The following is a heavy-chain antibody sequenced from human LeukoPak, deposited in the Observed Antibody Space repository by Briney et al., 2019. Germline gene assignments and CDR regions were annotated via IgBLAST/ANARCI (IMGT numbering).Heavy chain of an antibody. CDR2: INHSGST. V-gene: IGHV4-34*01. D-gene: IGHD5-24*01. J-gene: IGHJ4*02. Sequence: SETLSLTCVVYGVSFSGYYWSWIRQPPGKGLEWIGEINHSGSTNYNPSLKSRVTISVDTSKNQFSLKLRSVTAADTAVYYCARTRWLQSLFDYWGQGALVTVSS. CDR1: GVSFSGYY. CDR3: ARTRWLQSLFDY.